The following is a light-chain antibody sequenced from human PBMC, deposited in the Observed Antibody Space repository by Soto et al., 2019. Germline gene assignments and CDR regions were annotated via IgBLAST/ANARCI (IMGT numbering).Light chain of an antibody. CDR2: IND. J-gene: IGLJ1*01. V-gene: IGLV1-44*01. Sequence: QSVLTQPPSASGTPGQTVTISCSGSSSNIGDNPVNWYQQLPGAAPTLLIYINDQRPSGVPDRFSGSKSGTSASLAISGLQPEDEADYYCAAWDDSLNALFGTGTKLTVL. CDR1: SSNIGDNP. CDR3: AAWDDSLNAL.